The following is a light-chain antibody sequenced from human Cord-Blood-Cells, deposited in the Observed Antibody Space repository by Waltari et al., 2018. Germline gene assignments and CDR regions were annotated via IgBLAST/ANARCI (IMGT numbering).Light chain of an antibody. CDR2: LGS. CDR1: QSPLHSNGYNY. CDR3: MQALQTPLT. J-gene: IGKJ4*01. V-gene: IGKV2-28*01. Sequence: DIVMPQSPLSLPVTPGEPASISCRSSQSPLHSNGYNYLDWYLQKPGQSPQLLIYLGSNRASGVPDRFSGSGSGTDFTLKISRVEAEDVGVYYCMQALQTPLTFGGGTKVEIK.